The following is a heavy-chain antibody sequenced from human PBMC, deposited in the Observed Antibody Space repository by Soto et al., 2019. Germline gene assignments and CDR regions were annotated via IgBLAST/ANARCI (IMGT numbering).Heavy chain of an antibody. Sequence: ASVKVSCKASGYTFTSYGISWVRQAPGQGLEWMGWISAYNGNTEYAQNFQGRVTMTTDTSTSTAYMELRRVRSDDTAVYYCARDGRVVAVAGTDYYYGMDVGGQGTTVTVSS. D-gene: IGHD6-19*01. CDR1: GYTFTSYG. J-gene: IGHJ6*02. CDR2: ISAYNGNT. CDR3: ARDGRVVAVAGTDYYYGMDV. V-gene: IGHV1-18*04.